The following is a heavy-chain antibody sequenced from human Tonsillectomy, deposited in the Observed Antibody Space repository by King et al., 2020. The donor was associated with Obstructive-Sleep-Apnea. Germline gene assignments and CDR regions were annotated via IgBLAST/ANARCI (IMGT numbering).Heavy chain of an antibody. V-gene: IGHV3-23*04. CDR2: ITGSGSSK. J-gene: IGHJ6*02. CDR1: GFTFSNFA. CDR3: AKSLGGFPYYYGMDV. Sequence: VQLVESGGGLVQPGGSLRLSCAASGFTFSNFAMNWVRQAPGKGPEWVSSITGSGSSKYYADSVKGRFTISRDNFKDALYLQMSSLRGEDTAVYYCAKSLGGFPYYYGMDVWGQGTTVTVSS.